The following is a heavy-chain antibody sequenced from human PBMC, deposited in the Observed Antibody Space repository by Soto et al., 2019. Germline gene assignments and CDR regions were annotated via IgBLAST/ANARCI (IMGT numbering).Heavy chain of an antibody. D-gene: IGHD6-19*01. CDR2: IDYSGGST. J-gene: IGHJ4*02. Sequence: EVQLLESEGGLLQPGGSLRLSCAASGFTFSSYAMGWVRQAPGKGLEWVSVIDYSGGSTYYADSVKGRFTISRDNSKNRLYLQMNSLRAEDTAVYYCAKDATRTSGWYYFDYWGQGALVTVSS. CDR1: GFTFSSYA. CDR3: AKDATRTSGWYYFDY. V-gene: IGHV3-23*01.